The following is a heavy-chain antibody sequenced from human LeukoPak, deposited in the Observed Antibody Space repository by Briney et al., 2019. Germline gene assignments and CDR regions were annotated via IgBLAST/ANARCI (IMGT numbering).Heavy chain of an antibody. D-gene: IGHD2-2*02. CDR2: ISGSGSST. J-gene: IGHJ3*02. Sequence: GGSLRLSCAASGFTFSNYGMSWVRQAPGEGLEWVSLISGSGSSTYYADSVKGRFTISRDNSKNTLYLQMNSLRVEDTAVYYCAKGRGDCSSTSCYRAAFDIWGQGTMVTVSS. CDR3: AKGRGDCSSTSCYRAAFDI. V-gene: IGHV3-23*01. CDR1: GFTFSNYG.